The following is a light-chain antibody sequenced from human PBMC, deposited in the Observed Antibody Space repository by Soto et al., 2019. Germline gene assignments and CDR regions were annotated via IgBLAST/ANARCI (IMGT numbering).Light chain of an antibody. CDR1: SSNIGAGYD. Sequence: QPVLTRPPSVSGAPGQRVTISCTGSSSNIGAGYDVHWYQQLPGTAPKLLIYGNSNRPSGVPDRFSGSKSGTSASLAITELQAEDEADYYCQSYDSSLSGFVVFGGGTKLTVL. J-gene: IGLJ2*01. V-gene: IGLV1-40*01. CDR2: GNS. CDR3: QSYDSSLSGFVV.